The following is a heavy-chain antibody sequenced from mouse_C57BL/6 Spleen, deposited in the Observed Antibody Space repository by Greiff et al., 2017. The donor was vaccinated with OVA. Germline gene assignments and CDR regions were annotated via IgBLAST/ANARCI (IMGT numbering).Heavy chain of an antibody. V-gene: IGHV3-1*01. D-gene: IGHD1-1*01. CDR1: GYSITSGYD. Sequence: EVQGVESGPGMVKPSQSLSLTCTVTGYSITSGYDWHWIRHFPGNKLEWMGYISYSGSTNYNPSLKSRISITHDTSKNHFFLKLNSVTTEDTATYYCARSGSPAWFAYWGQGTLVTVSA. J-gene: IGHJ3*01. CDR3: ARSGSPAWFAY. CDR2: ISYSGST.